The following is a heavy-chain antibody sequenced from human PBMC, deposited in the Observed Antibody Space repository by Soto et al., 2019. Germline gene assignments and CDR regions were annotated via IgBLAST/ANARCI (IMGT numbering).Heavy chain of an antibody. J-gene: IGHJ6*02. CDR1: GFTFSSFA. V-gene: IGHV3-23*01. D-gene: IGHD2-8*01. CDR3: AKTRGAMIYAISVYGMDV. Sequence: EVQLLESGGGLVQPGGSLRLSCAASGFTFSSFALNWVRQAPGKGLEWVSIISGSADSTFCADSVKGRFTISRDNSKNMLYLQINSLRAEDTAVYYCAKTRGAMIYAISVYGMDVWGQGTTVTVSS. CDR2: ISGSADST.